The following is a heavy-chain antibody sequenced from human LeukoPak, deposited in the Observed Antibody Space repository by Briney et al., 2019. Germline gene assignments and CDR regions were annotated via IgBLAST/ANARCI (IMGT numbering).Heavy chain of an antibody. CDR3: ASPGY. J-gene: IGHJ4*02. CDR1: GFTFSSYG. CDR2: IYSGGST. V-gene: IGHV3-53*01. Sequence: PGGTLRLSCAASGFTFSSYGMSWVRQAPGKGLEWVSVIYSGGSTYYSDSVKGRFTISRDNSKNTLYLQMNSLRAEDTAVYYCASPGYWGQGTLVTVSS.